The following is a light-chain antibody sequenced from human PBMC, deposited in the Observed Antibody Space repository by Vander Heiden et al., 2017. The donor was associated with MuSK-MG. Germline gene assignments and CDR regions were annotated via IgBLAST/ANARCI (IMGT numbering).Light chain of an antibody. CDR2: DVT. Sequence: QSALTLPPAVSGSPGQSVTISCPGTRGEVGGYNHLTWYQQHPGKAPKLTSFDVTDRPSGVSTRCSGSTSGNTASLTISGLQLEDEADYHCCSYRNYNSVLFGGGTKVTVL. CDR3: CSYRNYNSVL. V-gene: IGLV2-14*03. CDR1: RGEVGGYNH. J-gene: IGLJ3*02.